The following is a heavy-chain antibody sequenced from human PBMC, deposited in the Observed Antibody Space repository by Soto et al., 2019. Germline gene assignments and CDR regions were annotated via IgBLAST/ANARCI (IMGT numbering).Heavy chain of an antibody. V-gene: IGHV3-21*01. CDR3: ARDGSGSPPLY. Sequence: EVQLVESGGGLVKPGGSLRLSCAASGFTFSHYTMNWVRQAQGKGLEWVSSISSSRAYIYYADSEKGRFTVSRDHAKRSLYLQMNSLRAEDTAVYYCARDGSGSPPLYRGQGTLVTVSS. CDR1: GFTFSHYT. CDR2: ISSSRAYI. J-gene: IGHJ4*02. D-gene: IGHD3-10*01.